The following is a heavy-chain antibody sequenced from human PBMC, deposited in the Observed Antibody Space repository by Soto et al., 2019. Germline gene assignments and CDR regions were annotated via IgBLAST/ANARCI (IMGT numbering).Heavy chain of an antibody. CDR1: GFTFSSYA. J-gene: IGHJ3*02. V-gene: IGHV3-23*01. CDR3: AKARVTIFGVVHDAFDI. D-gene: IGHD3-3*01. Sequence: GGSLRLSCAASGFTFSSYAMSWVRQAPGKGLEWVSAISGSGGSTYYADSVKGRFTISRDNSKNTLYLQMNSLRAEDTAVYYCAKARVTIFGVVHDAFDIWGQGTMVTVSS. CDR2: ISGSGGST.